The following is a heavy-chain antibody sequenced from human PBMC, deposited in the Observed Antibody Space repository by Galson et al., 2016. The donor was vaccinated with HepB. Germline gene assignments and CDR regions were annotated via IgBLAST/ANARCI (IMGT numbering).Heavy chain of an antibody. CDR2: ISSSSSYI. Sequence: SLRLSCAASGFTFSTYGMHWVRQAPGKGLEWVSSISSSSSYIYYADSVKGRFTISRDNAKNSLYLQMNNLKPEDTAVYYCVRASTSGSYYFDYWGQGTLVTVSS. CDR3: VRASTSGSYYFDY. V-gene: IGHV3-21*04. D-gene: IGHD1-26*01. J-gene: IGHJ4*02. CDR1: GFTFSTYG.